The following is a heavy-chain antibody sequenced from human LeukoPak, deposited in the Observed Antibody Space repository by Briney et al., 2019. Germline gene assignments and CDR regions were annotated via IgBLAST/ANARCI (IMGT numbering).Heavy chain of an antibody. CDR3: AREARERYFDWLYPSYMDV. D-gene: IGHD3-9*01. J-gene: IGHJ6*03. CDR1: GGSFSGYY. V-gene: IGHV4-34*01. Sequence: SETLSLTCAVYGGSFSGYYWSWIRQPPGKGLEWIGEINHSGSTNYNPSLKNRVTISVDTSKNQFSLKLSSVTAADTAVYYCAREARERYFDWLYPSYMDVWGKGATVTISS. CDR2: INHSGST.